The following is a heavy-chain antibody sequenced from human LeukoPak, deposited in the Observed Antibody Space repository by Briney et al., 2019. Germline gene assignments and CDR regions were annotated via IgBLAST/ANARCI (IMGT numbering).Heavy chain of an antibody. J-gene: IGHJ4*02. CDR3: AKDKTTVTTFILDY. CDR2: ISSSSSYI. V-gene: IGHV3-21*01. D-gene: IGHD4-17*01. Sequence: GGSLRLSCAASGFTFSSYSMNWVRQAPGKGLEWVSSISSSSSYIYYADSVKGRFTISRDNAKNSLYLQMNSLRAEDTAVYYCAKDKTTVTTFILDYWGQGTLVTVSS. CDR1: GFTFSSYS.